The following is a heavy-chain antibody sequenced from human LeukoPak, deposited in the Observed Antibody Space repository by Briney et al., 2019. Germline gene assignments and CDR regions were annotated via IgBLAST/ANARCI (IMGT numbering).Heavy chain of an antibody. D-gene: IGHD5-24*01. J-gene: IGHJ4*02. CDR2: IGIDSGNT. Sequence: PGGFLRLSCAASGFTFSDYSMNWVRQAPGKGLGWISYIGIDSGNTNYADSVKGRFTISGDKAKNSLYLQMNSLRVEDTAVYYCARDYKYAFDNWGQGTLVTVSS. V-gene: IGHV3-48*01. CDR3: ARDYKYAFDN. CDR1: GFTFSDYS.